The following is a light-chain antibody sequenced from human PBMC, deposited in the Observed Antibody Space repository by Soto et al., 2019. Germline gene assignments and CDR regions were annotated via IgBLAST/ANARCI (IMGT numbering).Light chain of an antibody. CDR3: QQRRNWPNT. V-gene: IGKV3-11*01. J-gene: IGKJ5*01. CDR2: DAS. CDR1: QSVGTY. Sequence: EIVLTQSPATLSLSPGERATLSCRASQSVGTYLAWYQQKPGQAPRLLIYDASNRATGIPARFSGSGSGTDFTLTISSLESEDFAVYFCQQRRNWPNTFGQGTRLEIK.